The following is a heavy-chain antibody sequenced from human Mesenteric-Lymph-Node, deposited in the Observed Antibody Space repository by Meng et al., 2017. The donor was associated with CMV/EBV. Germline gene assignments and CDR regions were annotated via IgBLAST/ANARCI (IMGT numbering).Heavy chain of an antibody. D-gene: IGHD6-6*01. Sequence: GGSLRPSCAASGFTFSSYSMNWVRQAPGKGLEWVSSISSSSSYIYYADSVKGRFTISRGNAKNSLYLQMNSLRAEDTAVYYCARDERGYSSSSTLYYYYGMDVWGQGTTVTVSS. CDR2: ISSSSSYI. CDR1: GFTFSSYS. J-gene: IGHJ6*02. CDR3: ARDERGYSSSSTLYYYYGMDV. V-gene: IGHV3-21*01.